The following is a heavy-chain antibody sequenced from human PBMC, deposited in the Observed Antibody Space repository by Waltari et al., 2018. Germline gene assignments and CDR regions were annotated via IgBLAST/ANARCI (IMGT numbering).Heavy chain of an antibody. CDR3: ARSRDRGPSGPGY. D-gene: IGHD3-10*01. CDR1: GFPFVRTG. J-gene: IGHJ4*02. V-gene: IGHV3-74*01. Sequence: EVQLVESGGGLVQPGGPLGLPCPAPGFPFVRTGMYWVPQAPGKGLVWVSRINSDESSTSYADSVKGRFTISRDNAKNTLYLQMNSLRAEDTAVYYCARSRDRGPSGPGYWGQGTLVTVSS. CDR2: INSDESST.